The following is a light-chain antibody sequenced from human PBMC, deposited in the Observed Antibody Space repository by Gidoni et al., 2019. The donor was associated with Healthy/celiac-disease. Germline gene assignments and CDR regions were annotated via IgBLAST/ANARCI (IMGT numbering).Light chain of an antibody. CDR2: CNS. J-gene: IGLJ3*02. Sequence: QSVLTQPPSVSGAPGQRVTISCPGSSSNIGAGYDVHWYQHLPGTAPKLLSYCNSNRPSGVPDRFSGSKSGTSAALAITGLQAEDEADYYCQSYDSSLSAWVFGGGTKLTV. CDR3: QSYDSSLSAWV. V-gene: IGLV1-40*01. CDR1: SSNIGAGYD.